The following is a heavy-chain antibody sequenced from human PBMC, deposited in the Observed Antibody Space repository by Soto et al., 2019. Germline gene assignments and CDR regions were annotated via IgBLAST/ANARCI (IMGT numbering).Heavy chain of an antibody. Sequence: EVQLLESGGDLVQPGGSLRLSCAASGFTFSSYAMNWVRQAPGKGLEWVSTISASGGSTYYTDSVKGRFTISRDNSKNTLSLQMNSLRAEETAIYYCARDPSTGSADYWGQGTLVTVSS. V-gene: IGHV3-23*01. CDR3: ARDPSTGSADY. CDR2: ISASGGST. CDR1: GFTFSSYA. J-gene: IGHJ4*02. D-gene: IGHD3-9*01.